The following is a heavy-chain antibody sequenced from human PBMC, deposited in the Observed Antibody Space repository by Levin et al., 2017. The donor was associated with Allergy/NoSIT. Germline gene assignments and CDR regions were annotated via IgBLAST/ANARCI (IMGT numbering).Heavy chain of an antibody. V-gene: IGHV4-4*02. J-gene: IGHJ4*02. Sequence: NTSETLSLTSDVSGVSIYDDNWWSWVRQPPGRGLEWIGEVYRDGTTHHSPSLKSRVSLSVDTSKNLVSLQLGSLTAADTALYFCARNRCGGGRCDTAFDSWGQGILVTVSS. D-gene: IGHD2-15*01. CDR2: VYRDGTT. CDR1: GVSIYDDNW. CDR3: ARNRCGGGRCDTAFDS.